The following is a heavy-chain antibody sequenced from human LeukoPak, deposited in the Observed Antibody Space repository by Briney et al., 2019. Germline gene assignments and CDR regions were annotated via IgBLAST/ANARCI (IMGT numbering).Heavy chain of an antibody. D-gene: IGHD6-13*01. CDR3: ATSGYSSSWYTSYYYYYMDV. CDR1: GGSISSYY. Sequence: SETLSPTCTVSGGSISSYYWSWIRQPPGKGLEWIGYIYYSGSTNYNPSLKSRVTISVDTSKNQFSLKLSSVTAADTAVYYCATSGYSSSWYTSYYYYYMDVWGKGTTVTVSS. J-gene: IGHJ6*03. CDR2: IYYSGST. V-gene: IGHV4-59*12.